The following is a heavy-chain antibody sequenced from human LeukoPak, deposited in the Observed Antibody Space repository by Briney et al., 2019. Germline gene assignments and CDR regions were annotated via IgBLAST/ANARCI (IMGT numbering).Heavy chain of an antibody. Sequence: PGGSLRLSRAASGFTVGNNYMNWVRQAPGKGLEWVSAISGSGGSTYYADSVKGRFTISRDNSKNTLYLQMNSLRAEDTAVYYCAKGIGTYSSGWYYFDYWGQGTLVTVSS. CDR2: ISGSGGST. J-gene: IGHJ4*02. CDR1: GFTVGNNY. D-gene: IGHD6-19*01. V-gene: IGHV3-23*01. CDR3: AKGIGTYSSGWYYFDY.